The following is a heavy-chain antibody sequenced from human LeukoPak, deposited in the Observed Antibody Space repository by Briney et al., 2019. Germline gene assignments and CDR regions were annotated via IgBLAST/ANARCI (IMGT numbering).Heavy chain of an antibody. J-gene: IGHJ4*02. Sequence: GGSLRLSCAASGFTFSSYEMNWVRQAPGKGLEWVSYISSSGSTIYYADSVKGRFTISRDNAKNSLYLQMNSLRAEDTAVYYCARSYRSSWYRVHFDYWGQGTLVTVSS. CDR2: ISSSGSTI. CDR3: ARSYRSSWYRVHFDY. V-gene: IGHV3-48*03. D-gene: IGHD6-13*01. CDR1: GFTFSSYE.